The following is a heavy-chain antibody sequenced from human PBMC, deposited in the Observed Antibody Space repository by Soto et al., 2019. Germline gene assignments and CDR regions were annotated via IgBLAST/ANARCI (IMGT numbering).Heavy chain of an antibody. J-gene: IGHJ5*02. CDR2: IYYSGST. CDR1: GGSISSYY. D-gene: IGHD4-17*01. V-gene: IGHV4-59*08. CDR3: ARHSYGDSGWFDP. Sequence: QVQLQESGPGLVKPSETLSLTCTVSGGSISSYYWSWIRQPPGKGLEWIGYIYYSGSTNYNPSLKSRVTISVDTSKNQFSLKLSSVTAADTAVYYCARHSYGDSGWFDPWGQGTLVTVSS.